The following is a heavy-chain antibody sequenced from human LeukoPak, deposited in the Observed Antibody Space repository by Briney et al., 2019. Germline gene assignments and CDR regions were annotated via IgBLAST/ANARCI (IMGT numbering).Heavy chain of an antibody. V-gene: IGHV3-23*01. CDR3: AKGLQWELPFDY. CDR1: GFTFSSYA. Sequence: PGGSLRLSXAASGFTFSSYAMSWVRQAPGKGLEWVSSISGSGSSTYYAGSVKGRFTISRDNSKNTLYVQMNSLRAEDTAVYSCAKGLQWELPFDYWGQGNLVTVSS. J-gene: IGHJ4*02. D-gene: IGHD1-26*01. CDR2: ISGSGSST.